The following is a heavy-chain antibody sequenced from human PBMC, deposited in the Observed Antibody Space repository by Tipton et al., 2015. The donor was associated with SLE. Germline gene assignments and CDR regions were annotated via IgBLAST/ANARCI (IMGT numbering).Heavy chain of an antibody. Sequence: GLVKPSETLSLTCTVSGGSISSHYWSWIRQPPGKGLEWIGYIYYSGSTNYNPSLKSRVTISVDTSKNQFSLKLTSVSAADTAVYYCASSLYGDYVDYWGQGTLVTVSS. CDR3: ASSLYGDYVDY. V-gene: IGHV4-59*08. CDR1: GGSISSHY. J-gene: IGHJ4*02. CDR2: IYYSGST. D-gene: IGHD4-17*01.